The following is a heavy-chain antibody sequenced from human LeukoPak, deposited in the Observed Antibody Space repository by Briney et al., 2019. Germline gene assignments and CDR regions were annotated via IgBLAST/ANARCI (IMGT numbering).Heavy chain of an antibody. CDR1: GFTFSSYW. J-gene: IGHJ4*02. CDR2: IKQDGSEK. D-gene: IGHD6-13*01. CDR3: AREGPYSSSWNEQFDY. V-gene: IGHV3-7*01. Sequence: GGSLRLSCAASGFTFSSYWMSWVRQAPGKGLEWVANIKQDGSEKYYVDSVKGRFTISRDNAKNSLYLQMNSLRAEDTAVYYCAREGPYSSSWNEQFDYWGQGTLVTVSS.